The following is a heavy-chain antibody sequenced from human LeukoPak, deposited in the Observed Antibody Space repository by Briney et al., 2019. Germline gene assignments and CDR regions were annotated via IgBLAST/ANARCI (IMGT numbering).Heavy chain of an antibody. V-gene: IGHV1-8*03. CDR1: GGTFSSYA. D-gene: IGHD3-3*01. CDR2: MNPNSGNT. J-gene: IGHJ6*03. Sequence: ASVKVSCKASGGTFSSYAINWVRQATGQGLEWMGWMNPNSGNTGYAQKFQGRVTITRNTSISTAYMELSSLRSEDTAVYYCARGQKIQRITIFGVVIIDYYYYMDVWGKGTTVTVSS. CDR3: ARGQKIQRITIFGVVIIDYYYYMDV.